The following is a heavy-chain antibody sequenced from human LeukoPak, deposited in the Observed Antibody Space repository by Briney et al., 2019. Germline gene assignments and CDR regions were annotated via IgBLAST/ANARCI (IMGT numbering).Heavy chain of an antibody. CDR1: GGSISSYY. D-gene: IGHD2-15*01. Sequence: NTSETLSLTCTVSGGSISSYYWSWIRQPPGKGLEWIGYIYYSGSTNYNPSLKSRVTISVDTSKNQFSLKLSSVTAADTAVYYCAREYCSGGSCYSAAFDIWGQGTMVTVSS. CDR3: AREYCSGGSCYSAAFDI. CDR2: IYYSGST. J-gene: IGHJ3*02. V-gene: IGHV4-59*01.